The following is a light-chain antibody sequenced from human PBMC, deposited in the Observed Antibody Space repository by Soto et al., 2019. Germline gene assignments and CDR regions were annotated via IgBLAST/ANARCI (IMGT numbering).Light chain of an antibody. CDR2: GAS. V-gene: IGKV3-15*01. J-gene: IGKJ1*01. CDR1: QSVSNN. Sequence: EIVMTQSPATLSVSPGERATLSCRASQSVSNNLAWYQQKPGQAPRLLIYGASTRAAGFPARFSGSGSGTEFTLTITSLQSEDFAVYYCHQYNDWPRTFGQGTKVEIK. CDR3: HQYNDWPRT.